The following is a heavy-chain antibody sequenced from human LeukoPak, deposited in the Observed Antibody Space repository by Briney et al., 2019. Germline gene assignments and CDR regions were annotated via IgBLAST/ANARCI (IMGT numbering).Heavy chain of an antibody. V-gene: IGHV3-15*01. Sequence: PGGSLRLSCAASGFSFSNAWMNWVRQAPGKGLEWVGRIKIKTDGGTKDYAAPVKGRFTISRDDSKNTLYLQMNSLKTEDTAVYYCTTDLIYGDSNWFDPWGQGTLVTVSS. J-gene: IGHJ5*02. CDR2: IKIKTDGGTK. CDR1: GFSFSNAW. D-gene: IGHD4-17*01. CDR3: TTDLIYGDSNWFDP.